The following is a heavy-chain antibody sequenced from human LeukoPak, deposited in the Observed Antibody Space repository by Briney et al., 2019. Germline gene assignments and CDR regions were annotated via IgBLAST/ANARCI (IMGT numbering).Heavy chain of an antibody. Sequence: PSETLSLTCTASGGSISSYYWSWIRQPPGKGLEWIWYIYYSGSTNYNPSLKSRVTISVDTSKNKFSLKLSSVTAADTAVYYCARELRGYDSSGCFDLWGRGTLVTVSS. D-gene: IGHD3-22*01. CDR3: ARELRGYDSSGCFDL. J-gene: IGHJ2*01. V-gene: IGHV4-59*01. CDR1: GGSISSYY. CDR2: IYYSGST.